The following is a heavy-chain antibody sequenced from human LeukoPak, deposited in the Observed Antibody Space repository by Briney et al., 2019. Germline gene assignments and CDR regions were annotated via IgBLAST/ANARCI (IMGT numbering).Heavy chain of an antibody. J-gene: IGHJ4*02. V-gene: IGHV1-18*01. CDR1: GYTFTSYG. CDR2: ISAYNGNT. D-gene: IGHD3-10*01. Sequence: ASVKVSCKASGYTFTSYGISWVRQAPGQGLEWMGWISAYNGNTHYAQKLQGRITMTTDTSTSTAYMELRSLRSDDTAVYYCARDPMVRGVTRPFDYWGQGTLVTVSS. CDR3: ARDPMVRGVTRPFDY.